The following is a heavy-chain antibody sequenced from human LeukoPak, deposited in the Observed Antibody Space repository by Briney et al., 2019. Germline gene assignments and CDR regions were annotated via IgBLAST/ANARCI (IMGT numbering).Heavy chain of an antibody. V-gene: IGHV3-21*01. Sequence: GGSLRLSCAASGFTFSSYSMNWVRQAPGKGLEWVSSISSSSSYIYYADSVKGRFTISRDNAKNSLYLQMNSLRAEDTAVYYCAKGRFNWGVDYWGQGTLVTVSS. D-gene: IGHD7-27*01. J-gene: IGHJ4*02. CDR3: AKGRFNWGVDY. CDR2: ISSSSSYI. CDR1: GFTFSSYS.